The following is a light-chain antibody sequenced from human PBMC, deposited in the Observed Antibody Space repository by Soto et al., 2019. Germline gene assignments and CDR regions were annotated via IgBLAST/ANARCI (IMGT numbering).Light chain of an antibody. CDR2: DTS. V-gene: IGKV3-11*01. CDR1: QSVTKY. J-gene: IGKJ4*01. Sequence: EIVLTQSPATLSLSPGERATLSCRASQSVTKYLAWYQQKPGQAPRLLIYDTSNRATGIPARFSGSGSGTDCTLTISILESEDSGIYYCQQRYNWLTFGGGTKVEIK. CDR3: QQRYNWLT.